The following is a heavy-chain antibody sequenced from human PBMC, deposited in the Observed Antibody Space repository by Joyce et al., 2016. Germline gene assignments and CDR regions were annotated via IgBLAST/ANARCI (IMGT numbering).Heavy chain of an antibody. D-gene: IGHD4-23*01. J-gene: IGHJ4*02. CDR2: IESKAHGETT. CDR3: TNFGGNSFGDY. CDR1: GFKFHNAL. Sequence: EVQLVESGGGLVKHGESLRLSCAGSGFKFHNALMRWVRQAPGKGLEWVGRIESKAHGETTDYAAPVKVRCAISRDDPKYTLYLQMNSLKTEDTALYYCTNFGGNSFGDYWGQGALVTVSS. V-gene: IGHV3-15*04.